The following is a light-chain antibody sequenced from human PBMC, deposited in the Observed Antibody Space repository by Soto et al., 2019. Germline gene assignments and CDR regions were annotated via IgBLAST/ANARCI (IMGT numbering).Light chain of an antibody. J-gene: IGLJ3*02. V-gene: IGLV1-40*01. CDR1: SSNIGAGYD. CDR2: GNS. CDR3: QSYDSSLSGWV. Sequence: QSVPTQPPSVSGAPGQRVTISCTGSSSNIGAGYDVHWYQQLPGTAPKLLIYGNSNRPSGVPDRVSGSKSGTSASLAITGLRAEDEADYYCQSYDSSLSGWVFGGGTKLTVL.